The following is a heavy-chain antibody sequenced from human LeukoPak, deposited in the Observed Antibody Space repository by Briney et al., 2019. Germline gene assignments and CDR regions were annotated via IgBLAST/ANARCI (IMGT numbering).Heavy chain of an antibody. Sequence: SETLSLTCTVSGGSVSTYYWSWIRQPPGKELEWIGYVSHSVSTNCNPTLKSRLTMSLDTSKNHFSLRLSSVNAADTAVYYCARAGSGWSFDYWGQGILVTVSS. CDR2: VSHSVST. V-gene: IGHV4-59*02. CDR1: GGSVSTYY. CDR3: ARAGSGWSFDY. D-gene: IGHD6-19*01. J-gene: IGHJ4*02.